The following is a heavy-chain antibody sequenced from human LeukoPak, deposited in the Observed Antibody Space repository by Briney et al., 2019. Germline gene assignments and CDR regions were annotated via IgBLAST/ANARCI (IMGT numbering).Heavy chain of an antibody. CDR2: IYSGGNT. V-gene: IGHV3-66*04. D-gene: IGHD6-19*01. CDR3: ARLSSGWLFDS. J-gene: IGHJ4*02. CDR1: GFTVNDNY. Sequence: GGSLRLSCAASGFTVNDNYMSWVRQAPGKGLEWVSIIYSGGNTYYADSVKGRFTISRDKSKNTLYVQMNSLRAEDTAVYYCARLSSGWLFDSWGQGTLVTVSS.